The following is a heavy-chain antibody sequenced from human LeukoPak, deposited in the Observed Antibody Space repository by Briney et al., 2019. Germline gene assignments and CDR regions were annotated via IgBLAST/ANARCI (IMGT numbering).Heavy chain of an antibody. CDR1: GFTFSSYS. D-gene: IGHD6-13*01. CDR2: ISSSSSYI. V-gene: IGHV3-21*04. CDR3: ARMDSYSSSWQPEPYYYYYMDV. Sequence: GGSLRLSCAASGFTFSSYSMNWVRQAPGKGLEWVSSISSSSSYIYYADSVKGRFTISRDNAKNSLYLQMNSLRAEDTAVYYCARMDSYSSSWQPEPYYYYYMDVWGKGTTVTISS. J-gene: IGHJ6*03.